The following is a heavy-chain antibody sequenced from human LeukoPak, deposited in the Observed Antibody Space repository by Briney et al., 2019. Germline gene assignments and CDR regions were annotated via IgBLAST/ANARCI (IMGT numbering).Heavy chain of an antibody. CDR2: IKSDGSST. Sequence: GGSLRLSCAASAFTFRSYWMHWVRQAPGKGLVWVSRIKSDGSSTTYADSVKGRFTISRDNYKNTLYLQINSLRAEDTAVYYCARVRNGGYCSSTSYEFDYWGQGILVTVSS. CDR3: ARVRNGGYCSSTSYEFDY. J-gene: IGHJ4*02. CDR1: AFTFRSYW. D-gene: IGHD2-2*01. V-gene: IGHV3-74*01.